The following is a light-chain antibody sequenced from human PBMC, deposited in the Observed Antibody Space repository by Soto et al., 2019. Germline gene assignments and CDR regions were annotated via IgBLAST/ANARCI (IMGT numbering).Light chain of an antibody. J-gene: IGLJ1*01. Sequence: QSALTQPASVSGSPGQSITISCTGNSSVDGGYNYVSWYQQHPGKAPKLMIYDVSNRPSGVSNRFSGSKSGNTASLTISGLQTEDEADYYCSSYTSSSTRVFGTGTKVTVL. CDR1: SSVDGGYNY. CDR3: SSYTSSSTRV. V-gene: IGLV2-14*03. CDR2: DVS.